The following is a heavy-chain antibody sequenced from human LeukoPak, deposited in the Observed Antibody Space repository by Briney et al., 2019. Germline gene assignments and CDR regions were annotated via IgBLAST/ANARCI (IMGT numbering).Heavy chain of an antibody. Sequence: SGPTLVKPTQTLTLTCTFSGFSLSTDGVGVGWIRQPPRKALEWLALIYWDDDKRYSPSLKSRLTITKDTSKNQVVLTLTNMDPVDTATYYCAHSTPISSDSRYYFDYWGQGTLVTVSS. V-gene: IGHV2-5*02. CDR3: AHSTPISSDSRYYFDY. D-gene: IGHD2-15*01. J-gene: IGHJ4*02. CDR1: GFSLSTDGVG. CDR2: IYWDDDK.